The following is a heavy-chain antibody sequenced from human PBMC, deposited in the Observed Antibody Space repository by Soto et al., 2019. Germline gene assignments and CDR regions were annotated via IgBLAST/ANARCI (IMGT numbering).Heavy chain of an antibody. CDR3: ARAVDTMVRGVIILDY. CDR1: GFTFEDYG. CDR2: INWNGGST. V-gene: IGHV3-20*04. Sequence: GGSQRLSCAASGFTFEDYGRSWVRQAPGKGLEWVSGINWNGGSTGYADSVKGRFTISRDNAKNSLYLQMNSLRAEDTALYYCARAVDTMVRGVIILDYWGQGTLVTAPQ. D-gene: IGHD3-10*01. J-gene: IGHJ4*02.